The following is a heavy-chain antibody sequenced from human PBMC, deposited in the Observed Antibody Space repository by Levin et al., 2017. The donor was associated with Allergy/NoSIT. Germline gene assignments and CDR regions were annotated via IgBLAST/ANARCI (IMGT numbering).Heavy chain of an antibody. J-gene: IGHJ4*02. CDR3: AKDQGSSDY. CDR2: ISWNSGSI. CDR1: GFTFDDYA. Sequence: RSGGSVRLSCAASGFTFDDYAMHWVRQAPGKGLEWVSGISWNSGSIGYADSVKGRFTISRDNAKNSLYLQMNSLRAEDTALYYCAKDQGSSDYWGQGTLVTVSS. D-gene: IGHD6-13*01. V-gene: IGHV3-9*01.